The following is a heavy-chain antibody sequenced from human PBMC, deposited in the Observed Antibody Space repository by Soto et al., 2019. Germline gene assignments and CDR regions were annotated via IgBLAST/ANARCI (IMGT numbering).Heavy chain of an antibody. CDR1: GYMFISYG. D-gene: IGHD3-10*01. Sequence: WASVKVSCKASGYMFISYGINWVRQAPGQGLEWMGWISAYNGNLKYAQNLQGRVTMTTDTSTSTAYMEMRSLRSDDTAVYYCVRDLDGSGSYYTDYWGPGTLVTVSS. CDR3: VRDLDGSGSYYTDY. J-gene: IGHJ4*02. CDR2: ISAYNGNL. V-gene: IGHV1-18*01.